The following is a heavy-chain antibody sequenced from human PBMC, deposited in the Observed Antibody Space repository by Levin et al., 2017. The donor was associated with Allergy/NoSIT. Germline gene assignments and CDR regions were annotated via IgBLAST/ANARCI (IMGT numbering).Heavy chain of an antibody. J-gene: IGHJ4*02. CDR2: ISYDGSEK. CDR3: RAGIISYSYDH. D-gene: IGHD3-10*01. CDR1: GFSFSTYG. Sequence: PGGSLRLSCAASGFSFSTYGMHWVRQAPGKGLEWVAIISYDGSEKYYADSVKGRFTISRDNSKNTLYLQMNSLRTDDTAMYYCRAGIISYSYDHWGQGTLVTVSS. V-gene: IGHV3-30*03.